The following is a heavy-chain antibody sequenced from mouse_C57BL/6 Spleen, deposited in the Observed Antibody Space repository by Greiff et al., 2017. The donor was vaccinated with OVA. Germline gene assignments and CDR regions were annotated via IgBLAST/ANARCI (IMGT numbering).Heavy chain of an antibody. CDR2: ISYDGSN. J-gene: IGHJ4*01. Sequence: ESGPGLVKPSQSLSLTCSVTGYSITSGYYWNWIRQFPGNKLEWMGYISYDGSNNYNPSLKNRISITRDTSKNQFFLTLNSVTTEDTATYYCARGGSSYNYAMDYWGQGTSVTVSS. CDR3: ARGGSSYNYAMDY. V-gene: IGHV3-6*01. D-gene: IGHD1-1*01. CDR1: GYSITSGYY.